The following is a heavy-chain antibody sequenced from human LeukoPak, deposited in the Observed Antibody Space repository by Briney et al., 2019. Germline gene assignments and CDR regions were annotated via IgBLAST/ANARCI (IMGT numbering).Heavy chain of an antibody. CDR3: ARVMSSWSYAFDI. D-gene: IGHD6-13*01. Sequence: SETLSLTCTVSGGSISSYYWSWIRQPAGKGLEWIGYIYYSGSTNYNPSLKSRVTISVDTSKNQFSLKLSSVTAADTAVYYCARVMSSWSYAFDIWGQGTMVTVSS. CDR1: GGSISSYY. V-gene: IGHV4-59*01. J-gene: IGHJ3*02. CDR2: IYYSGST.